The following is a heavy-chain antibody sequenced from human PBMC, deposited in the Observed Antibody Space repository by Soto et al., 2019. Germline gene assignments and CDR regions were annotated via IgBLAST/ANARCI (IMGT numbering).Heavy chain of an antibody. CDR1: GFTFSNYA. J-gene: IGHJ5*02. Sequence: ESGGGVVQPGKSLSLSCAASGFTFSNYAMHWVRQAPGKGLEWVAVVSYDGSYKHYADSVKGRFTISRDNSKNTLFLQMNSLRADDTAVYYCAKHSMVRGANGWFDPWGQGTLVTVSS. D-gene: IGHD3-10*01. V-gene: IGHV3-30*18. CDR3: AKHSMVRGANGWFDP. CDR2: VSYDGSYK.